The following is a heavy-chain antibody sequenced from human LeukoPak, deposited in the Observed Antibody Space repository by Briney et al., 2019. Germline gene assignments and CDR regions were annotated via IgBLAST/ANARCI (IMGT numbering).Heavy chain of an antibody. CDR1: GFTFSNYA. CDR3: AKAVTAAGTNY. V-gene: IGHV3-23*01. J-gene: IGHJ4*02. CDR2: ASGSGSST. D-gene: IGHD2-2*01. Sequence: GGSLRLSCAASGFTFSNYAMNWVRQAPGKGLEWVSVASGSGSSTNYADSVKGRFTISRDNSKNTLYLQMNSLRAEDTAVYYCAKAVTAAGTNYWGQGTLVTVSS.